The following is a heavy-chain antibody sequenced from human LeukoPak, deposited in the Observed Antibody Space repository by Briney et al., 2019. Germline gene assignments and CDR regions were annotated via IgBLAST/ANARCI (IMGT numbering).Heavy chain of an antibody. J-gene: IGHJ4*01. Sequence: GGSLRLSCAASGFIFSHYGMHWVRQAPGRGLEWVAVIWSDGSNRFYAGSVKGRFTISRDNSQNTVFLQMNSLRVEDTAMYYCARDAQRGFDYSNSLEYWGHGTLVTVSS. D-gene: IGHD4-11*01. CDR1: GFIFSHYG. CDR2: IWSDGSNR. V-gene: IGHV3-33*01. CDR3: ARDAQRGFDYSNSLEY.